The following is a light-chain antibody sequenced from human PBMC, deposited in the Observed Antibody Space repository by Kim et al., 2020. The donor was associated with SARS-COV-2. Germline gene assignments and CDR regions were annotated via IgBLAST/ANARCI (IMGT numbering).Light chain of an antibody. Sequence: SAVRDRVTITCRASQDIRNDLGWYQQNPGRAPKRLIYGASSLQSGVSSRFSGSGSGTEFTLAINSLQPEDFATYFCLQHNTYPITFGQGTRLEIK. CDR2: GAS. V-gene: IGKV1-17*01. CDR3: LQHNTYPIT. J-gene: IGKJ5*01. CDR1: QDIRND.